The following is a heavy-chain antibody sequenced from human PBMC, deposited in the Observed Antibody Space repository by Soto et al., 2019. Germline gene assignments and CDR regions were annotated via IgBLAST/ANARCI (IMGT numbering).Heavy chain of an antibody. D-gene: IGHD2-2*01. Sequence: PGGALGLCCAASGFIFSEYLMSGIRQAAGKGLEWGAVIRGSSDNIKYADSVKGRFTISRDNAKNSLYLQMNSLRAEDTAVYYSVRDSARIVVVPPVDGDNWLDPWGQGTLVTAPQ. CDR3: VRDSARIVVVPPVDGDNWLDP. V-gene: IGHV3-11*06. J-gene: IGHJ5*02. CDR2: IRGSSDNI. CDR1: GFIFSEYL.